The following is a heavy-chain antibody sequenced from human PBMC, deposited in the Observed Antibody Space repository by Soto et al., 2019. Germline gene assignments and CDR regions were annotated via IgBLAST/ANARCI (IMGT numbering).Heavy chain of an antibody. J-gene: IGHJ4*02. D-gene: IGHD5-12*01. CDR1: GGSISRGGYS. CDR3: AAGGGLPRYY. Sequence: QLQLQESGSGLVKPSQTLSLTWAVSGGSISRGGYSWSWIRQPPGKGLEWIGYIYHNGSTYYHPSLKSRVTITVDGSKNQSSLKLSSVTAADTAVYYCAAGGGLPRYYWGQGTLVTVSS. CDR2: IYHNGST. V-gene: IGHV4-30-2*01.